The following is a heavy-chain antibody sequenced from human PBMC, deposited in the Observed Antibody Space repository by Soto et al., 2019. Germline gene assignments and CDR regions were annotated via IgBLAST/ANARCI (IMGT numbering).Heavy chain of an antibody. CDR1: GLTLSTSS. D-gene: IGHD6-19*01. J-gene: IGHJ4*02. CDR3: ARETIAVAPP. CDR2: ISRRSGIT. V-gene: IGHV3-23*01. Sequence: RLSCAAFGLTLSTSSMNWVRQAPGRGLEWISSISRRSGITYYADSVKGRFTISRDNSKNTLYLQMNSLRAEDTAVYYCARETIAVAPPGGQGTLVTVSS.